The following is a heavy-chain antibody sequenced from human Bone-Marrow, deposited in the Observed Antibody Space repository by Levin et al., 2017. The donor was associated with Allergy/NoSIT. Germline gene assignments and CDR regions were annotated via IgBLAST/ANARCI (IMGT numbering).Heavy chain of an antibody. CDR3: ARQTVDRSLDY. D-gene: IGHD3/OR15-3a*01. J-gene: IGHJ4*02. Sequence: RSQTLSLTCTVSGVSISDTVFHWGWIRQPPGKGLEYIGTIHYSGSASYNASLRSRVTISVDTSKNQFSLRLRSVTAADTAVYYCARQTVDRSLDYWGLGTLVTVSS. CDR2: IHYSGSA. V-gene: IGHV4-39*01. CDR1: GVSISDTVFH.